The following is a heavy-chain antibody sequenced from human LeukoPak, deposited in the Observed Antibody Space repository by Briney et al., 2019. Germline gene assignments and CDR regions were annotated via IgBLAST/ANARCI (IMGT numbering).Heavy chain of an antibody. J-gene: IGHJ2*01. CDR1: GGSISTYY. Sequence: SETLSLTCSVSGGSISTYYWNWIRQTPGKGLEWIGHISYGNTDYNPSLKSRVTISVDTSKNQFSLKLTSVTAADTAVYYCARVEWGSVAALDDWYFDLWGRGTLVAVSS. CDR3: ARVEWGSVAALDDWYFDL. D-gene: IGHD6-6*01. CDR2: ISYGNT. V-gene: IGHV4-59*01.